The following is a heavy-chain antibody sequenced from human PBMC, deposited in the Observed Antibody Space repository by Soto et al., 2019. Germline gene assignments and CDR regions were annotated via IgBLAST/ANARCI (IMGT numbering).Heavy chain of an antibody. CDR1: GGSISGSY. CDR3: ARYRREAVAGYTLDN. V-gene: IGHV4-59*01. CDR2: VYNSGST. Sequence: SETLSLTCSVSGGSISGSYWSWIRQSPGKGLEWLGYVYNSGSTNYNPSLKSRVTISEDTSKSQFSLKVNSMTAADTAVYYCARYRREAVAGYTLDNWGQGILVTVSS. J-gene: IGHJ4*02. D-gene: IGHD6-13*01.